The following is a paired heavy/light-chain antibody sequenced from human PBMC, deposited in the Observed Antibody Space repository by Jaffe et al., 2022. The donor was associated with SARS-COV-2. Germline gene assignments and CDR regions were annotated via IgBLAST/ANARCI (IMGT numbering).Heavy chain of an antibody. J-gene: IGHJ4*02. CDR3: ARGEVGAATGHYFDS. Sequence: QVQLVQSGAEVKKPGASVRVSCEASAHTFTNYYIHWVRQAPGQGLEWMAIINPSAGSTNYAQKFQDRVTMTRDASTSTVYMELSSLRSEDTAVYYCARGEVGAATGHYFDSWGQGTLVTVSS. CDR1: AHTFTNYY. D-gene: IGHD6-13*01. V-gene: IGHV1-46*01. CDR2: INPSAGST.
Light chain of an antibody. CDR3: YSYVRGNTYV. J-gene: IGLJ1*01. V-gene: IGLV2-23*01. Sequence: QSALTQPASVSGSPGQSITISCTGTSGNVGSYNLVSWYQHHPGKAPKLVVYEGTRRPSGVSNRFSGSKSGNTASLTISGLQAEDEADYYCYSYVRGNTYVFGSGTKLTVL. CDR1: SGNVGSYNL. CDR2: EGT.